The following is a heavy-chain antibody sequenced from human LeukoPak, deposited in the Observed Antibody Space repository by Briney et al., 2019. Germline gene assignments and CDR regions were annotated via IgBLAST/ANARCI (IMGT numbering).Heavy chain of an antibody. CDR2: ISSSSSYI. J-gene: IGHJ4*02. CDR1: GFTFSSYS. Sequence: GGSLRLSCAASGFTFSSYSMNWVRQAPGKGLEWVSSISSSSSYIYYADSVKGRFTISRDNAKNSLYLQMNSLRAEDTAVYYCARGFGGRWLLDYWGQGTLVTVSS. D-gene: IGHD6-19*01. CDR3: ARGFGGRWLLDY. V-gene: IGHV3-21*01.